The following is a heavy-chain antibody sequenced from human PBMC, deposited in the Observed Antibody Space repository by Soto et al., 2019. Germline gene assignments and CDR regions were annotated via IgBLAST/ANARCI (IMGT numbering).Heavy chain of an antibody. J-gene: IGHJ4*02. CDR2: ISAYNGNT. D-gene: IGHD3-9*01. CDR1: VYTLASYG. Sequence: SSKVSCKASVYTLASYGISWVRQAPGQGLEWMGWISAYNGNTNYAQKLQGRVTMTTDTSTSTAYMELRSLRSDDTAVYYCARDQAPLRYFDWSPFDYWGQGTLVTVSS. V-gene: IGHV1-18*04. CDR3: ARDQAPLRYFDWSPFDY.